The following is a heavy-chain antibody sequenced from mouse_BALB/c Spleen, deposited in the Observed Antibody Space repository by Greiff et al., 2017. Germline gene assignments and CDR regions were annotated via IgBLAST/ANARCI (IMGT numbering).Heavy chain of an antibody. Sequence: EVKLVESGGGLVKPGGSLKLSCAASGFTFSSYTMSWVRQTPEKRLEWVATISSGGSYTYYPDSVKGRFTISRDNAKNTLYLQMSSLKSEDTAMYYCTREGNWFAYWGQGTLVTVSA. CDR2: ISSGGSYT. D-gene: IGHD2-1*01. CDR3: TREGNWFAY. J-gene: IGHJ3*01. CDR1: GFTFSSYT. V-gene: IGHV5-6-4*01.